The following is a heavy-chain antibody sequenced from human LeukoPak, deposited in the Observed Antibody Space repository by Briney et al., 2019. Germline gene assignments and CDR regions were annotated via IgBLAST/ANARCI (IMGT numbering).Heavy chain of an antibody. CDR2: LSGSGAST. CDR1: GFTFSSYA. V-gene: IGHV3-23*01. Sequence: PGGSLTLSCAASGFTFSSYAMSWVRQAPGKGLEWVSTLSGSGASTSYADSVKGRFTISRDNSKNTLYLQMNSLRAEDTAVYYCARGAGVYAFLNYYYYYYMDVWGKGTTVTVSS. D-gene: IGHD2-8*01. CDR3: ARGAGVYAFLNYYYYYYMDV. J-gene: IGHJ6*03.